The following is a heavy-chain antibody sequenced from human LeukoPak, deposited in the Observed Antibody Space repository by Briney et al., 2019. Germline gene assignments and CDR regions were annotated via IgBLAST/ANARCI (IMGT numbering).Heavy chain of an antibody. CDR3: ASSSWYGKFDY. CDR1: GGSISSYY. Sequence: SETLSLTCTVSGGSISSYYWSWIRQPPGKGLEWIGYIYYRGSTNYNPSLKSRVTISVDTSKNQFSLKLSSVTAADTAVYYCASSSWYGKFDYWGRGTLVTVSS. V-gene: IGHV4-59*08. CDR2: IYYRGST. J-gene: IGHJ4*02. D-gene: IGHD6-13*01.